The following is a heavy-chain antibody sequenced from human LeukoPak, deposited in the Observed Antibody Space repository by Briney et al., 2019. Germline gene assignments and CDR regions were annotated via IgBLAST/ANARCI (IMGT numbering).Heavy chain of an antibody. D-gene: IGHD3-3*01. CDR2: IYYSGST. CDR3: ARSNEIQYDFWSGYLPPPNNWFDP. V-gene: IGHV4-39*07. CDR1: GGSISSSSYY. Sequence: SETLSLTCTVSGGSISSSSYYWGWIRQPPGKGLEWIGSIYYSGSTYYNPSLKSRVTISVDTSKNQFSLKLSSVTAADTAVYYCARSNEIQYDFWSGYLPPPNNWFDPWGQGTLVTVSS. J-gene: IGHJ5*02.